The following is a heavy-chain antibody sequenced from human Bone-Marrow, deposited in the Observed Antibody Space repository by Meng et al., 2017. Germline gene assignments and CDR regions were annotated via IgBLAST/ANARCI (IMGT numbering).Heavy chain of an antibody. V-gene: IGHV4-39*07. CDR2: IYYSGST. CDR1: GGSISSSSYY. J-gene: IGHJ4*02. CDR3: GRDRGYNFDY. Sequence: QLQLQESGPGLVKPSETLSLTCTVSGGSISSSSYYWGWIRQPPGKGLEWIGSIYYSGSTYYNPSLNSRITISVGTSKNQFSLKLRSVTAADTAVYYCGRDRGYNFDYWGQGTLVTVSS. D-gene: IGHD5-18*01.